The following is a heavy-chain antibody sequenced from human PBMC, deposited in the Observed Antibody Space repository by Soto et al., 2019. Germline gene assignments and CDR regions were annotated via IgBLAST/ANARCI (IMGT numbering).Heavy chain of an antibody. V-gene: IGHV3-21*01. CDR3: ARDLHTSINYAILTGYVDY. CDR2: ISSSSSYI. J-gene: IGHJ4*02. CDR1: GFTFSSYS. D-gene: IGHD3-9*01. Sequence: PGGSLRLSWAASGFTFSSYSMNWVRQAPGKGLEWVSSISSSSSYIYYADSVKGRFTISRDNAKNSLYLQMNSLRAEDTAVYYCARDLHTSINYAILTGYVDYWGQGT.